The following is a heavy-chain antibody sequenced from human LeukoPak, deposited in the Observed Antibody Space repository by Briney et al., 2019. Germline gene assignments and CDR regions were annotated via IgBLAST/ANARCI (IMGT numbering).Heavy chain of an antibody. CDR2: INTDGSST. CDR3: ARDVVGSLPAAPQSGPTPIRYYYYYMDV. V-gene: IGHV3-74*03. Sequence: GGSLRLSCAASGFTFSGHWMHWVRQPPGKGLVGVSRINTDGSSTTYADSVKGRFTISRDNAKNSLYLQMNSLRAEDTAVYYCARDVVGSLPAAPQSGPTPIRYYYYYMDVWGKGTTVTVSS. CDR1: GFTFSGHW. J-gene: IGHJ6*03. D-gene: IGHD2-2*01.